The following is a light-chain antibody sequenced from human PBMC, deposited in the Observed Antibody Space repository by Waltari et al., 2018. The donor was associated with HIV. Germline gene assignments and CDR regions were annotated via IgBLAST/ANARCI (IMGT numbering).Light chain of an antibody. CDR3: CSYAGSGTWV. V-gene: IGLV2-23*02. J-gene: IGLJ3*02. Sequence: QSALTQPASVSGSPGQSITISCTGSNNDVGYYNLVSWYQQQPGKAPKLMISEVTKRPSGDSHRFSGTKSGNMASLTISGLQSEDEADYYCCSYAGSGTWVFGGGTKVTVL. CDR1: NNDVGYYNL. CDR2: EVT.